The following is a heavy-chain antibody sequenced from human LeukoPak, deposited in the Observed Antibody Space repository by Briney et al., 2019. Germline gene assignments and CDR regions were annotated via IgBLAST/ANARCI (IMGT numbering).Heavy chain of an antibody. J-gene: IGHJ4*02. Sequence: ASVKVSCKASGYTFTSYGISWVRQAPGQGLEWMGWISAYNGNTNYAQKLQGRVTMTTDTSTSTAYMELRSLRSDDTAMYYCAREGSITIFGVVFGYFDYWGQGTLVTVSS. CDR1: GYTFTSYG. CDR3: AREGSITIFGVVFGYFDY. V-gene: IGHV1-18*01. D-gene: IGHD3-3*01. CDR2: ISAYNGNT.